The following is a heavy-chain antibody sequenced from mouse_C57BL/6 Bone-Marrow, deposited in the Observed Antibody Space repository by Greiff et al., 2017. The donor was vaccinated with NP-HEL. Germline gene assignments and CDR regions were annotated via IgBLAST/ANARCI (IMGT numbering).Heavy chain of an antibody. CDR2: IYPRSGNT. V-gene: IGHV1-81*01. Sequence: VQLQQSGAELARPGASVKLSCKASGYTFTSYGISWVKQRTGQGLEWIGEIYPRSGNTYYNEKFKGKATLTADKSSSTAYMALRSLTSEDSAVYFCASPYYYGSSGYWGQGTTLTVSS. J-gene: IGHJ2*01. D-gene: IGHD1-1*01. CDR3: ASPYYYGSSGY. CDR1: GYTFTSYG.